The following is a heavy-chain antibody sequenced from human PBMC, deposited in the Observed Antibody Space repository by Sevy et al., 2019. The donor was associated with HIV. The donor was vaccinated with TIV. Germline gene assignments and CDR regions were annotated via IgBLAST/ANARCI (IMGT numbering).Heavy chain of an antibody. CDR2: IRYDGSTK. V-gene: IGHV3-30*02. CDR3: AKGLGMVQGALLSDDV. J-gene: IGHJ3*01. Sequence: GGSLRLSCAASGFIFSKFDMHWVRQAPGKGLEWVTCIRYDGSTKYYVESVKGRFTISRDNSKNTLYLQMNSLRPEDTAVYYCAKGLGMVQGALLSDDVWGQGTMVTVSS. D-gene: IGHD3-10*01. CDR1: GFIFSKFD.